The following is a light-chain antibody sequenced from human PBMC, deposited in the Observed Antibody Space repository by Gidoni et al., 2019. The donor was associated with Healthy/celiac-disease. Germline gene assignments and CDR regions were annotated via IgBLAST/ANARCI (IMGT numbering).Light chain of an antibody. J-gene: IGLJ3*02. CDR2: LNSDGSH. Sequence: QLVLTQSPSASTSLGASVKLTCPLSSGHSSYAIAWHQQQPEKGPRYLMKLNSDGSHSKGEGIPDRFSGSSSGAERYLTISSLQSEDEADYYCQTWGTGIHWVFGGGTKLTVL. V-gene: IGLV4-69*01. CDR3: QTWGTGIHWV. CDR1: SGHSSYA.